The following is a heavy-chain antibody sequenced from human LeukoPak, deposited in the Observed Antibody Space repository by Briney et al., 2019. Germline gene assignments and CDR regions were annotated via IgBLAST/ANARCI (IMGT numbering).Heavy chain of an antibody. CDR1: GYTFTSYA. CDR2: INPSGGST. J-gene: IGHJ4*02. D-gene: IGHD2-21*02. CDR3: ARVPLLNCGGDCYDGDY. V-gene: IGHV1-46*01. Sequence: GASVKVSCKASGYTFTSYAMHWVRQAPGQGLEWMGIINPSGGSTSYAQKFQGRVTMTRDTSTSTVYMELSSLRSEDTAVYYCARVPLLNCGGDCYDGDYWGQGTLVTVSS.